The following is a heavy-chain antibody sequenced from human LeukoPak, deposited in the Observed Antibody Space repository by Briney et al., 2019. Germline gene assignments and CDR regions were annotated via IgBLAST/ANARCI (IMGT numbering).Heavy chain of an antibody. CDR1: GFTFSSYG. CDR3: ARDQGDYDYVWGSRWYFDY. Sequence: GGSLRLSCAASGFTFSSYGMHWVRQAPGKGLEWVAVIWYDGSNKYYADSVKGRFTISRDNAKNSLYLQMNSLRAEDTAVYYCARDQGDYDYVWGSRWYFDYWGQGTLVTVSS. V-gene: IGHV3-33*01. CDR2: IWYDGSNK. D-gene: IGHD3-16*01. J-gene: IGHJ4*02.